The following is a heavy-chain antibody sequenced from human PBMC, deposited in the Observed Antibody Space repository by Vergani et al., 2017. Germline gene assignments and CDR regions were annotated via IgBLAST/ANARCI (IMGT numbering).Heavy chain of an antibody. D-gene: IGHD3-9*01. CDR3: ASGGYDILTADY. V-gene: IGHV4-61*05. CDR2: IYYSGST. Sequence: QLQLQESGPGLVKPSETLSITCTVSGGSISSSSYYWGWIRQPPGKGLEWIGYIYYSGSTNYNPSLKSRVTISVDTSKNQFSLKLSSVTAADTAVYYCASGGYDILTADYWGQGTLVTVSS. CDR1: GGSISSSSYY. J-gene: IGHJ4*02.